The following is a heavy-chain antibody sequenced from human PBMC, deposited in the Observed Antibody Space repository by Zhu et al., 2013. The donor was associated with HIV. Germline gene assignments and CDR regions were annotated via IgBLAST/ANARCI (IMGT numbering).Heavy chain of an antibody. V-gene: IGHV1-69*11. CDR2: ITPVHGTS. Sequence: QVQLVQSGAEVKRPGSSVKVSCRVSGGTFNTYSVTWVRQAPGQGLEWMGMITPVHGTSNHAQRFQDRVTLTADESTNTAYMELSSLRSEDTAIYFCARGRLGTHDYWGQGTQVTVSP. CDR1: GGTFNTYS. CDR3: ARGRLGTHDY. D-gene: IGHD7-27*01. J-gene: IGHJ4*02.